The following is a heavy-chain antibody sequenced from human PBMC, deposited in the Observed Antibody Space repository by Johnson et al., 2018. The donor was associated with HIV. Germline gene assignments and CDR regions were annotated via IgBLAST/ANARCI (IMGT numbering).Heavy chain of an antibody. CDR1: GFTFDDYA. CDR3: ARAYYDSRGYYPHAFHV. V-gene: IGHV3-43D*03. J-gene: IGHJ3*01. CDR2: ISWDGGST. Sequence: VQLVESGGVVVQPGGSLRLSCAASGFTFDDYAMHWVRQAPGKGLEWVSLISWDGGSTYYADSVKGRFTISRDNSKNSLYLQMNRLRAEDTAVYYCARAYYDSRGYYPHAFHVWGQGTVVTVSS. D-gene: IGHD3-22*01.